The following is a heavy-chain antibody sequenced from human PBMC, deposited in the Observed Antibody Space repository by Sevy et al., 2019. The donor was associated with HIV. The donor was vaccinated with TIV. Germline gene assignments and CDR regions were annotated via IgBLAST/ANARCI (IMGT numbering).Heavy chain of an antibody. CDR2: LSYDGSNK. CDR1: GFTFSSYA. J-gene: IGHJ3*02. D-gene: IGHD3-10*01. V-gene: IGHV3-30-3*01. Sequence: GGSLRLSCAASGFTFSSYAMHWVRRAPGKGLEWVAVLSYDGSNKYYADSVKGRFTNSRDNSKNTPYLQMNSLRAEDTAVYYCARAPSAIAFDIWGQGTMVTVSS. CDR3: ARAPSAIAFDI.